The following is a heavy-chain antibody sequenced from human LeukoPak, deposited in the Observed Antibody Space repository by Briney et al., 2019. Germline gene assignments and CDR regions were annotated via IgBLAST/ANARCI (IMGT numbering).Heavy chain of an antibody. J-gene: IGHJ4*02. CDR1: GFSFTNAW. Sequence: PGGSLRLSCATSGFSFTNAWMSWVRQGPEKGLEWVGRIKSEAEGGTTDYAAPVKDRFTISRDDSKNTLHLQMNSLKTEDTAVYYCATEEWISTFDFWGQGTLVTVSS. CDR3: ATEEWISTFDF. CDR2: IKSEAEGGTT. V-gene: IGHV3-15*01. D-gene: IGHD2-2*03.